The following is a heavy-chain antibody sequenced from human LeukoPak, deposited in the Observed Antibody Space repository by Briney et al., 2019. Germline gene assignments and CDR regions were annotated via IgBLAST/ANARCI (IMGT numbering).Heavy chain of an antibody. J-gene: IGHJ6*02. D-gene: IGHD3-3*01. CDR1: SGSFSGYY. Sequence: PSETLSLTCAVYSGSFSGYYWSWIRQPPGKGLEWIGEINHSGSTNYNPSLKSRVTISVDTSKNQFSLKLSPVTAADTAVYYCAYYDFWSGYPSVWGQGTTVTVSS. V-gene: IGHV4-34*01. CDR3: AYYDFWSGYPSV. CDR2: INHSGST.